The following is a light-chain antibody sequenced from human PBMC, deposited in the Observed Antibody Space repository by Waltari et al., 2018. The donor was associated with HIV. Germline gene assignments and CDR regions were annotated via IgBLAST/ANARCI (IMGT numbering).Light chain of an antibody. CDR2: WAS. V-gene: IGKV4-1*01. CDR1: QSVLYSSNNKNY. J-gene: IGKJ4*01. CDR3: QQYYSTPLT. Sequence: DIVMTQSPDSLAVSLGERATINCKSSQSVLYSSNNKNYLDWYQQKPGQPPKLLIYWASTRESGVPYRFSGSGSGTDFTLTISSLQAEDVAVYYCQQYYSTPLTFGGGTTVEIK.